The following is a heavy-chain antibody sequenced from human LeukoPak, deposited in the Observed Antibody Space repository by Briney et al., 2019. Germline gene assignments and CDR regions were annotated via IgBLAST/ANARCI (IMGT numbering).Heavy chain of an antibody. J-gene: IGHJ4*02. CDR1: GYTFTSYY. CDR2: FDPEDGET. CDR3: AGYYFSHFDY. D-gene: IGHD3-22*01. V-gene: IGHV1-24*01. Sequence: ASVKVSCKASGYTFTSYYMHWVRQAPGKGLEWMGGFDPEDGETIYAQKFQGRVTMTEDTSTDTAYMELSSLRSEDTAVYYCAGYYFSHFDYWGQGTLVTVSS.